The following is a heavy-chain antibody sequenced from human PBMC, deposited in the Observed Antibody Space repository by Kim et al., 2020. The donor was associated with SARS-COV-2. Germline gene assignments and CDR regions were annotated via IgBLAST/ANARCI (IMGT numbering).Heavy chain of an antibody. CDR1: GGSISSGGYY. Sequence: SETLSLTCTVSGGSISSGGYYWSWIRQHPGKGLEWIGYIYYSGSTYYNPSLKSRVTISVDTSKNQFSLKLSSVTAADTAVYYCARERSGCSGGSCYHRGAFDIWGQGTMVTVSS. J-gene: IGHJ3*02. V-gene: IGHV4-31*03. D-gene: IGHD2-15*01. CDR2: IYYSGST. CDR3: ARERSGCSGGSCYHRGAFDI.